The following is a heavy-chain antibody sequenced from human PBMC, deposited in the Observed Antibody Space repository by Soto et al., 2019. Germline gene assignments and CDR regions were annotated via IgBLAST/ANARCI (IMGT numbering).Heavy chain of an antibody. CDR3: VTGNGYFDY. CDR2: IGTAGDT. CDR1: GFTISSYA. V-gene: IGHV3-13*01. D-gene: IGHD3-10*01. J-gene: IGHJ4*02. Sequence: AGGSLRLSCAASGFTISSYATHWVRQPIGKGLECVSTIGTAGDTYYLDSVKGRFTISREDAKNSLYLQMNSLRAGDTAVYYCVTGNGYFDYWGQGPLVTVSS.